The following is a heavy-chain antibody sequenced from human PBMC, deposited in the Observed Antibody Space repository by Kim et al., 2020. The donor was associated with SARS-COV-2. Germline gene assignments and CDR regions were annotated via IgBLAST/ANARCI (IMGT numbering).Heavy chain of an antibody. CDR2: IIPIFGTA. Sequence: SVKVSCKASGGTFSSYAISWVRQAPGQGLEWMGGIIPIFGTANYAQKFQGRVTITADESTSTAYMELSSLRSEDTAVYYCARGGVITGTPREDSLEFDYWGQGTLVTVSS. CDR1: GGTFSSYA. V-gene: IGHV1-69*13. D-gene: IGHD1-20*01. J-gene: IGHJ4*02. CDR3: ARGGVITGTPREDSLEFDY.